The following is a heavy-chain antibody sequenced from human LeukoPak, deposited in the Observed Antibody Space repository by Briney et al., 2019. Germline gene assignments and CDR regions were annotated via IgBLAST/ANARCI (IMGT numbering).Heavy chain of an antibody. V-gene: IGHV3-48*03. J-gene: IGHJ6*02. Sequence: GGSLRLSCAASEFTFSSYEMNWVRQAPGKGLEWVSYISSSGDTIYYADSVKGRFTISRDNAKNSLYLQMNSLRAEDTAVYYCARGHYGMDVWGQGTTVTVSS. CDR1: EFTFSSYE. CDR3: ARGHYGMDV. CDR2: ISSSGDTI.